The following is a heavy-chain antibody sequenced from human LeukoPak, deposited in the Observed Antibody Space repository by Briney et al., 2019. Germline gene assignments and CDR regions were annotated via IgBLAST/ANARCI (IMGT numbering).Heavy chain of an antibody. CDR3: ARESGGVDY. CDR2: IYYSGST. V-gene: IGHV4-59*01. D-gene: IGHD1-1*01. J-gene: IGHJ4*02. CDR1: GGSISSYY. Sequence: ASETLSLTCTVSGGSISSYYWSWIRQPPGKGLEWIGYIYYSGSTNYNPSLKSRVTISVDTSKNQFSLKLSSVTAADAAVYYCARESGGVDYWDQGTLVTVSS.